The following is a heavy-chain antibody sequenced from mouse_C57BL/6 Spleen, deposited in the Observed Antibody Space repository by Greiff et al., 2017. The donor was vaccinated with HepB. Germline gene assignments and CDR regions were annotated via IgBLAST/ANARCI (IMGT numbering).Heavy chain of an antibody. CDR3: ARWDYDWVNAMDY. J-gene: IGHJ4*01. D-gene: IGHD2-4*01. CDR2: IWSGGST. V-gene: IGHV2-2*01. Sequence: QVQLKESGPGLVQPSQSLSITCTVSGFSLTSYGVHWVRQSPGKGLEWLGVIWSGGSTDYNAAFISRLSISKDNSKSQVFFKMNSLQADDTDIYYCARWDYDWVNAMDYWGQGTSVTVSS. CDR1: GFSLTSYG.